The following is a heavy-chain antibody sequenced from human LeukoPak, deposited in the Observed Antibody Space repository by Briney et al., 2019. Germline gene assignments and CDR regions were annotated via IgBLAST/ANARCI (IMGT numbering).Heavy chain of an antibody. CDR1: GFTFSSYA. J-gene: IGHJ3*02. CDR3: ARVVGDYGAFDI. CDR2: ISSNGGST. D-gene: IGHD4-17*01. Sequence: AGGSLRLFCAASGFTFSSYAMHWVRQAPGKGLEYVSAISSNGGSTYYANSVKGRFTISRDNSKNTLYLQMGSLRAEDMAVYYCARVVGDYGAFDIWGQGTMVTVSS. V-gene: IGHV3-64*01.